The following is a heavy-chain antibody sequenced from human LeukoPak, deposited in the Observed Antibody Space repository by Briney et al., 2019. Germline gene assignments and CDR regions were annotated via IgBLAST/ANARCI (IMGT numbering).Heavy chain of an antibody. Sequence: GGSLRLSCATSGFTFSSYGMHWVRQAPGKGLEWVAVISYDGSNKYYADSVKGRFTISRDNSKNTLYLQMNSLRAEDTAVYYCAKGGYGGNAPGYWGQGTLVTVSS. CDR3: AKGGYGGNAPGY. CDR2: ISYDGSNK. D-gene: IGHD4-23*01. CDR1: GFTFSSYG. V-gene: IGHV3-30*18. J-gene: IGHJ4*02.